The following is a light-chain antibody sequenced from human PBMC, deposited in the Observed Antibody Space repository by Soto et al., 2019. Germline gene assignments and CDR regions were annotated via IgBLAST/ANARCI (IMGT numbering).Light chain of an antibody. CDR3: QSYDSSLSGSNVV. CDR1: SSNIGAGYD. Sequence: QSALTQSPSVSGAPGQRVPISGTGSSSNIGAGYDVHWYQQLPGTAPKLLISGNSNRPSGVPDRFSGSKSGTSASLASTGRQAEDEADYYGQSYDSSLSGSNVVFGGGTQLPVL. CDR2: GNS. J-gene: IGLJ2*01. V-gene: IGLV1-40*01.